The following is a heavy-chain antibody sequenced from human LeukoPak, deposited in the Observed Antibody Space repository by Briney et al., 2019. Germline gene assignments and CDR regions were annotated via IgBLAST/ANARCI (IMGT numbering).Heavy chain of an antibody. Sequence: PSETLSLTCTVSGYSISSGYYWGWIRQPPGKGLEWIGSIYHSGSTYYNPSLKSRVTISVDTSKNQFSLKLSSVTAADTAVYYCARDEVLGGLERRAFDIWGQGTMVTVSS. CDR2: IYHSGST. CDR1: GYSISSGYY. J-gene: IGHJ3*02. D-gene: IGHD1-1*01. CDR3: ARDEVLGGLERRAFDI. V-gene: IGHV4-38-2*02.